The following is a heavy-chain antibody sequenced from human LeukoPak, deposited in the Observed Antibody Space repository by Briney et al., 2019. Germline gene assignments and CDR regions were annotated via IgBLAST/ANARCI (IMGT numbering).Heavy chain of an antibody. CDR1: GYTFTSYY. J-gene: IGHJ6*03. CDR3: ARTYYYGSGSYYRNNYYYYYMDV. V-gene: IGHV1-46*01. CDR2: INPSGGST. Sequence: GASVKVSCKASGYTFTSYYMHWVRQAPGQGLEWMGIINPSGGSTSYAQKFQGRVTMTRDTSTSTVYMELSSLRSEDTAVYYCARTYYYGSGSYYRNNYYYYYMDVWGKGTTVTVSS. D-gene: IGHD3-10*01.